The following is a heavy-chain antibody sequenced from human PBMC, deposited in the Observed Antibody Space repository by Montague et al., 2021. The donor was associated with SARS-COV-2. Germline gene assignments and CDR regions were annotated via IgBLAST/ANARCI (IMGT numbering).Heavy chain of an antibody. CDR1: GGSFSGNY. V-gene: IGHV4-34*01. CDR2: INHSRST. CDR3: ASGYDFVWGSYRYFHWFDP. Sequence: SETLSLTCAVYGGSFSGNYCSWIRQPPGQGLERIGEINHSRSTNSNPSLTSQVTISIYTSKSQFSLKLSSVTAADTAVYYCASGYDFVWGSYRYFHWFDPWGQGTLVTVSS. D-gene: IGHD3-16*02. J-gene: IGHJ5*02.